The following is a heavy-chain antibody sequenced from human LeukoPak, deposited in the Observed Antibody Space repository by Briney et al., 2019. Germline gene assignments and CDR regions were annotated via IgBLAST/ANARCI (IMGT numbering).Heavy chain of an antibody. J-gene: IGHJ5*02. D-gene: IGHD3-10*01. CDR3: ARAHGSGSPMAWFDP. CDR1: GGSISSYY. Sequence: SETLSLTCTVSGGSISSYYWGWIRQPPGKGLEWIGYIYYSGSTNYNPSLKSRVTISVDTSKNQFSLKLSSVTAADTAVYYCARAHGSGSPMAWFDPWGQGTLVTVSS. CDR2: IYYSGST. V-gene: IGHV4-59*01.